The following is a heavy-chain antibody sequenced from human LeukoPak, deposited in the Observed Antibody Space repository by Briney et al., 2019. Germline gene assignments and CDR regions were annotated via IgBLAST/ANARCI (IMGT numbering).Heavy chain of an antibody. D-gene: IGHD2-21*01. J-gene: IGHJ4*02. V-gene: IGHV1-8*01. Sequence: GASVKVSCKASGYTFTSYDINWVRQATGQGLGWMGWMNPNSGNTGYAQKFQGRVTMTRNTSISTAYMELSSLRSEDTAVYYCARLESDGGGTDYWGQGTLVTVSS. CDR2: MNPNSGNT. CDR3: ARLESDGGGTDY. CDR1: GYTFTSYD.